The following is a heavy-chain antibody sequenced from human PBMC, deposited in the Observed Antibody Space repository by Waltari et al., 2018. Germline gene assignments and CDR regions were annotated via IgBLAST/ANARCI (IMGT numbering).Heavy chain of an antibody. D-gene: IGHD2-15*01. Sequence: VQLVESGGGLVQPGGSLSLSCEASGLTFSTYWMCWVRQVPGKGLVWVSTITSDGTRTRYADSVKGRFTISRDNAKNTLYLQTNSLRAEDTAVYYCASHRPGGYGMDVWGHGTTVTVSS. J-gene: IGHJ6*02. CDR1: GLTFSTYW. CDR3: ASHRPGGYGMDV. CDR2: ITSDGTRT. V-gene: IGHV3-74*01.